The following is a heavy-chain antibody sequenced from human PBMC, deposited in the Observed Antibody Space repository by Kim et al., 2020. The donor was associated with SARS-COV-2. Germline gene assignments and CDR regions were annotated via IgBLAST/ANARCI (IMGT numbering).Heavy chain of an antibody. V-gene: IGHV3-64D*06. D-gene: IGHD3-16*01. J-gene: IGHJ4*02. Sequence: DSVKGRFTISRDNSKNTLYLQMSSLRAEDTAVYYCVKVKGDVHAEYYFDYWGQGTLVTVSS. CDR3: VKVKGDVHAEYYFDY.